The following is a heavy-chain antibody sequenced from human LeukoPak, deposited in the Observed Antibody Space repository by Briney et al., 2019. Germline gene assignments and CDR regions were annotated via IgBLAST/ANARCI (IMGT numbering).Heavy chain of an antibody. CDR2: IWYDGSNK. CDR3: ARALRFLEWSTPSYYYYYGMDV. D-gene: IGHD3-3*01. V-gene: IGHV3-33*01. CDR1: GFTFSSYG. J-gene: IGHJ6*02. Sequence: PGGSLRLSCAASGFTFSSYGMPWVRQAPGKGLEWVAVIWYDGSNKYYADSVKGRFTISRDNSKNTLYLQMNSLRAEDTAVCYCARALRFLEWSTPSYYYYYGMDVWGQGTTVTVSS.